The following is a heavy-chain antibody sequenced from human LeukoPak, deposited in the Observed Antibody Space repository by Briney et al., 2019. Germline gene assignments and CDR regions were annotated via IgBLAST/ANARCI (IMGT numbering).Heavy chain of an antibody. CDR2: ISHSGIT. Sequence: PSETLSLTCSVSGYSISSGYYWGWIRQPPGKGLEWVGSISHSGITFFNPSLKSRVTMSVDASTNQFSLRLNSVTAADTAVYYCVRDPWGDSRDDSLGYWGQGTLVTVSS. CDR3: VRDPWGDSRDDSLGY. V-gene: IGHV4-38-2*02. J-gene: IGHJ4*02. CDR1: GYSISSGYY. D-gene: IGHD3-22*01.